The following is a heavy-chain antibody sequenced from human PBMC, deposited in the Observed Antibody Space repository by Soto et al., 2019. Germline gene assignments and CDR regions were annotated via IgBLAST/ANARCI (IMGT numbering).Heavy chain of an antibody. Sequence: PSETLSLTCTVSGGSISSSSYYWGWIRQPPGKGLEWIGSIYYSGSTYYNPSLKSRVTISVDTSKNQFSLKLSSVTAADTAVYYCARQDYGSSWYKGYYYYGMDVWGQGTTVTVSS. D-gene: IGHD6-13*01. CDR1: GGSISSSSYY. CDR3: ARQDYGSSWYKGYYYYGMDV. J-gene: IGHJ6*02. CDR2: IYYSGST. V-gene: IGHV4-39*01.